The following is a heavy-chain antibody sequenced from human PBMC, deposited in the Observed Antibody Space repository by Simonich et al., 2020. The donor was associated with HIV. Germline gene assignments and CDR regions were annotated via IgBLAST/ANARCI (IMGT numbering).Heavy chain of an antibody. J-gene: IGHJ4*02. CDR1: GFTFSSYA. CDR2: ISGSGGST. D-gene: IGHD3-3*01. CDR3: AKDRYYNFWSGYYDY. Sequence: EVQLLESGGGLVQPGGSLRLSCAASGFTFSSYAMSWVRQAPGKEVEGGSDISGSGGSTYYADSVKGRFTISRDNSKNTLYLQMNSLRAEDTAVYYCAKDRYYNFWSGYYDYWGQGTLVTVSS. V-gene: IGHV3-23*01.